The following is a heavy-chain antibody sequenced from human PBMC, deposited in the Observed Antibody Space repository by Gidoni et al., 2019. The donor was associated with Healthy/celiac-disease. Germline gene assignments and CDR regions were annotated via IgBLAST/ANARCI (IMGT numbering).Heavy chain of an antibody. CDR1: GGSISSGGYS. CDR3: ARGGSSGYY. J-gene: IGHJ4*02. CDR2: IYHSGST. V-gene: IGHV4-30-2*01. Sequence: QLPLQESGSGLVKPSQTLSLTCAVSGGSISSGGYSWSWIRQPPGKGLEWIGDIYHSGSTYYNPSLKSRVTISVDRSKNQFSLKLSSVTAADTAVYYCARGGSSGYYWGQGTLVTVSS. D-gene: IGHD3-22*01.